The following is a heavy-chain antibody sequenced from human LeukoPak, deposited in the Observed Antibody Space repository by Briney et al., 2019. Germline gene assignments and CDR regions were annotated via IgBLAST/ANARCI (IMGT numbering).Heavy chain of an antibody. V-gene: IGHV2-5*02. Sequence: SGPTLVKPTQTLTLTCTFSGFSLSTSGVGVGWIRQPPGKALEWPALIYWDDDKRYSPSLKSRLTITKDTSKNQVVLTMTNMDPVDTATYYCARTRGVITLDYWGQGTLVTVSS. J-gene: IGHJ4*02. CDR2: IYWDDDK. D-gene: IGHD3-10*01. CDR1: GFSLSTSGVG. CDR3: ARTRGVITLDY.